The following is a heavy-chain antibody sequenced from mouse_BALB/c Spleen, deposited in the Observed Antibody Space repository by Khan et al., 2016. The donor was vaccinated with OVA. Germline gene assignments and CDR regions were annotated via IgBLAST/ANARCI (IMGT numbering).Heavy chain of an antibody. Sequence: QVQLKESGPGLVAPSQTLSITCTVSGFSLSNYGVHWVRQPPGKGLEWLGVIWAGGSTNHNSALMSRLTISKDNSKSQVFLKMNSPQTDDTAMYYCARAFYNGAWFAYWGQGTLVTVSA. CDR3: ARAFYNGAWFAY. CDR2: IWAGGST. D-gene: IGHD1-3*01. J-gene: IGHJ3*01. CDR1: GFSLSNYG. V-gene: IGHV2-9*02.